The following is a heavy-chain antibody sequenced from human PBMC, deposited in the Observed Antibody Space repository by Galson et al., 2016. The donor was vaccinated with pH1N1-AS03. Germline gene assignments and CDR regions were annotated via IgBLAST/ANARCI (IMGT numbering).Heavy chain of an antibody. V-gene: IGHV3-23*01. CDR1: GFTFSDYA. CDR3: ATNALKVRVDY. Sequence: SLRLSCAASGFTFSDYAMGWVRQAPGKGLEWLAEISGTGDSPFYADSVKGRVTISRDNSKNTVYLQMTSLRAEDTAVYYCATNALKVRVDYWGQGTLVTVSS. D-gene: IGHD1-1*01. CDR2: ISGTGDSP. J-gene: IGHJ4*02.